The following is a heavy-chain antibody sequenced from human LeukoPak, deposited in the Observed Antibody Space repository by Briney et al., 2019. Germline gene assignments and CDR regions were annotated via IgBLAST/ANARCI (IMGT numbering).Heavy chain of an antibody. Sequence: GGSLRLSCAASGFTFSSYWMSWVRQAPGKGLELVANIKQDGSEKYYVDSVKGRFTISRDNAKNSLYLQMNSLRAEDAAVYYCARAITIFGVVIDYFDYWGQGTLVTVSS. J-gene: IGHJ4*02. CDR2: IKQDGSEK. CDR3: ARAITIFGVVIDYFDY. D-gene: IGHD3-3*01. CDR1: GFTFSSYW. V-gene: IGHV3-7*01.